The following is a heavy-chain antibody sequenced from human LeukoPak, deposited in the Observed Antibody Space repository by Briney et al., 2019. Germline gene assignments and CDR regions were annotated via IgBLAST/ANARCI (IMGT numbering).Heavy chain of an antibody. J-gene: IGHJ4*02. D-gene: IGHD6-19*01. Sequence: EASVKVSCKASGGTFSSYAISWVRQAPGQGLEWMGGIIPIFGTANYAQKFQGRVTITADKSTSTAYMELSSLRSEDTAVYYCARDAPYSSGWYGRAGYYFDYWGQGTLVTVSS. CDR3: ARDAPYSSGWYGRAGYYFDY. V-gene: IGHV1-69*06. CDR2: IIPIFGTA. CDR1: GGTFSSYA.